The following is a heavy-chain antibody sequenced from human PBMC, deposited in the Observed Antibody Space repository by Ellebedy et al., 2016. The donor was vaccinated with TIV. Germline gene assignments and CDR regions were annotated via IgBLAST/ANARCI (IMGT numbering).Heavy chain of an antibody. D-gene: IGHD2-15*01. CDR3: ARSLVGHCNGGSCQTTQYNWFDP. J-gene: IGHJ5*02. CDR1: GGSVNSADYY. CDR2: IYYSGST. Sequence: MPSETLSLTCTVSGGSVNSADYYWTWIRQPPGKGLEWIGYIYYSGSTKYNPALKSRVTMSVDTSKNHFSLKLSSVSAADTAVYYCARSLVGHCNGGSCQTTQYNWFDPWGQGTLVTVSS. V-gene: IGHV4-61*03.